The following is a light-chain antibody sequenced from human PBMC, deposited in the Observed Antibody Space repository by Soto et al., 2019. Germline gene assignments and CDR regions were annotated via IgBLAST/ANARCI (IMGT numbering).Light chain of an antibody. V-gene: IGKV3-11*01. J-gene: IGKJ5*01. CDR1: QSFRGP. Sequence: VLTQSPVTLSLSPGERATLSFRASQSFRGPLAWYQQKPGQAPRLLIYDAYNRATGIPPRFSGSGSGTDFTLTISSLEPEDSAVYYCPQRHMWPITFCQGTLPEI. CDR3: PQRHMWPIT. CDR2: DAY.